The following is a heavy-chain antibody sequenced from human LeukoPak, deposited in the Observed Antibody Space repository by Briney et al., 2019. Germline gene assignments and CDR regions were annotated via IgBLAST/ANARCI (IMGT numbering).Heavy chain of an antibody. V-gene: IGHV4-59*08. Sequence: SETLSLTCAVYGGSFSGYYWSWIRQPPGKGLEWIGYIYYSGSTNYNPSLKSRVTISVDTSKNQFSLKLSSVTAADTAVYYCASLDIAAAGSFDYWGQGTLVTVSS. J-gene: IGHJ4*02. D-gene: IGHD6-13*01. CDR1: GGSFSGYY. CDR2: IYYSGST. CDR3: ASLDIAAAGSFDY.